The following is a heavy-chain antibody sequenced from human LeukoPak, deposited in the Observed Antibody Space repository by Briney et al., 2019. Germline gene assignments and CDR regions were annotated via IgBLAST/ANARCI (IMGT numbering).Heavy chain of an antibody. Sequence: SQTLSLTRAISGDSVSTNSAAWNWIRQSPSRGLEWLGRTYYRSKWSNDYALSVKSRIIINPDTSKNQFSLHLNSVTPEDTAVYYCARDGAATSNYYFDYWGQGTLVTVSS. D-gene: IGHD6-13*01. CDR2: TYYRSKWSN. V-gene: IGHV6-1*01. CDR3: ARDGAATSNYYFDY. J-gene: IGHJ4*02. CDR1: GDSVSTNSAA.